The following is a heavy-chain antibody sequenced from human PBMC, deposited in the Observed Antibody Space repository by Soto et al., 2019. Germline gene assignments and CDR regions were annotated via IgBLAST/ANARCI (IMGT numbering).Heavy chain of an antibody. CDR1: GYTFTSYG. D-gene: IGHD3-10*01. J-gene: IGHJ6*02. CDR3: ARDRELLWFGELFPYVGYYGMDV. CDR2: ISAYNGNT. Sequence: QVQLVQSGAEVKKPGASVKVSCKASGYTFTSYGISWVRQAPGQGLEWMGWISAYNGNTNYAQKLQGRVTMTTDTSTSTAYMELRSLRSDDTAVYYCARDRELLWFGELFPYVGYYGMDVWGQGTTVTVSS. V-gene: IGHV1-18*04.